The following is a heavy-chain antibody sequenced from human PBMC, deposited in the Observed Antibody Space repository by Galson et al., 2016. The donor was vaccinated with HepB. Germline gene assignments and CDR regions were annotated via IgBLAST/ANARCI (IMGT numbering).Heavy chain of an antibody. V-gene: IGHV3-49*03. J-gene: IGHJ4*02. CDR2: IRSKSYGETT. D-gene: IGHD2-21*01. Sequence: SLRLSCAASGFTFGDYAMSWFRQAPGKGLEWVGFIRSKSYGETTEYAASVKGRFTISRDDSQSIHYLQMNTIKNEDTAVYYCSTYSPGSWDCWGQGTLVTVSS. CDR1: GFTFGDYA. CDR3: STYSPGSWDC.